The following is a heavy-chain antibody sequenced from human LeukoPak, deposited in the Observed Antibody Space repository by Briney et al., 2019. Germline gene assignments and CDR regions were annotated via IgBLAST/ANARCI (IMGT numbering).Heavy chain of an antibody. J-gene: IGHJ4*02. CDR1: GGSFSGYY. Sequence: SETLSLTCGVYGGSFSGYYWSWIRQPPGKGLEWIGEINHSGSTNYNPSLKSRVTISVDTSKNQFSLKLSSVTAADTAVYYCARAYSSGWYGYWGQGTLVTVSS. D-gene: IGHD6-19*01. CDR2: INHSGST. V-gene: IGHV4-34*01. CDR3: ARAYSSGWYGY.